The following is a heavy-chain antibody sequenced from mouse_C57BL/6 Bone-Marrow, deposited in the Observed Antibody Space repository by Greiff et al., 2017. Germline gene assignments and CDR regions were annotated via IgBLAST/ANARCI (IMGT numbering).Heavy chain of an antibody. D-gene: IGHD2-5*01. Sequence: EVQLVESGGGLVKPGGSLKLSCAASGFTFSSYAMSWVRQTPEKRLEWVATISDGGSYTYYPDNVKGRFTISRDNAKNNLYLQMSHLTSEDTAMYYCVREPTIVTESWFAYWGQGTLVTVSA. V-gene: IGHV5-4*01. CDR3: VREPTIVTESWFAY. CDR2: ISDGGSYT. J-gene: IGHJ3*01. CDR1: GFTFSSYA.